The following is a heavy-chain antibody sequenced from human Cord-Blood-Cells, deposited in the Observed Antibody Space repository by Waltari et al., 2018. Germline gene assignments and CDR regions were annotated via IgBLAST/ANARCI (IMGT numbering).Heavy chain of an antibody. Sequence: QVTLRESGPALVKPTQTITLTCTFPGFSLSTSGMCVSWIRQPLGKALEWLASIDWDDDKYYRTSRKTRLTISEDTSKNPVVLTMTNMDPVDTATYYCARIVRYSSSYYYYCMDVWGQGTTVTVSS. CDR2: IDWDDDK. CDR1: GFSLSTSGMC. V-gene: IGHV2-70*15. CDR3: ARIVRYSSSYYYYCMDV. D-gene: IGHD6-6*01. J-gene: IGHJ6*02.